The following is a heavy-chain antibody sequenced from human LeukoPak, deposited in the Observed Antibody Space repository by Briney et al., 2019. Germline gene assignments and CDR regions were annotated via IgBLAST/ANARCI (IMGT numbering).Heavy chain of an antibody. V-gene: IGHV4-59*01. D-gene: IGHD6-6*01. Sequence: PSETLSLTCTVSGGSISSYYWSWIRQPPGKGLEWVGYIYYSGSTSYNPSLKSRVTISVDTSKNQFSLKLTSVAAADTAFSYCARGRAIAARDYWGQGTLVTVSS. CDR1: GGSISSYY. CDR2: IYYSGST. J-gene: IGHJ4*02. CDR3: ARGRAIAARDY.